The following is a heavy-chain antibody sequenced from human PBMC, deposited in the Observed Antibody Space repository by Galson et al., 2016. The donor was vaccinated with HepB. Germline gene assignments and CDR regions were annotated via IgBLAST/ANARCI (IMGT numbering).Heavy chain of an antibody. CDR2: ITRSGDAT. D-gene: IGHD6-19*01. CDR1: GFSFSNSG. Sequence: SLRLSCAASGFSFSNSGMSWVRQAPGRGLEWVSGITRSGDATHYADFVKGQFTISRDNSKNTLYLQMNSLRAEDTAVYYCAREGRYSAWFVIDYWGQGTLVTVSS. V-gene: IGHV3-23*01. CDR3: AREGRYSAWFVIDY. J-gene: IGHJ4*02.